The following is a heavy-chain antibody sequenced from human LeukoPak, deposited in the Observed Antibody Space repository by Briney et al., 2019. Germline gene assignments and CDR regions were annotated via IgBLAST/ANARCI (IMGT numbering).Heavy chain of an antibody. D-gene: IGHD2-15*01. J-gene: IGHJ1*01. V-gene: IGHV3-23*01. CDR2: INNGGDST. Sequence: GGSLRLSCAAPGFTFNNYWIHWVRQVPGKGLEWVSAINNGGDSTYYADSVKGRFTISRDNSKDTLYLQMNSLRAEDTAVYYCAQQLGYCSGGNCYFTYWGQGTLVTVSS. CDR1: GFTFNNYW. CDR3: AQQLGYCSGGNCYFTY.